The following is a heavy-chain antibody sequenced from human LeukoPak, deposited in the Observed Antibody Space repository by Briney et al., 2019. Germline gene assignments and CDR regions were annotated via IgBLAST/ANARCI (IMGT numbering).Heavy chain of an antibody. V-gene: IGHV3-30*02. CDR3: AKESNGLDI. D-gene: IGHD2-8*01. CDR2: VWSGGSRN. J-gene: IGHJ3*02. Sequence: GSLRLSCAASEFTLNTYAMHWVRQAPGKGLEWAAIVWSGGSRNTYADSVKGRFTISRDNSKNTLYLQMNSLRVEDTAIYYCAKESNGLDIWGRGTMVIVTS. CDR1: EFTLNTYA.